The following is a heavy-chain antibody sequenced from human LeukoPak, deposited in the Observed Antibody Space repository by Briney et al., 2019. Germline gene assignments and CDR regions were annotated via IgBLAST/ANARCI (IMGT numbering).Heavy chain of an antibody. CDR3: ARVPPTIVVVVASYYGMDV. D-gene: IGHD2-15*01. V-gene: IGHV3-21*01. CDR1: GFTFSSYS. J-gene: IGHJ6*02. CDR2: ISSSSYI. Sequence: GGSLRPSCAASGFTFSSYSMNWVRQAPGKGLEWVSSISSSSYIYYADSVKGRFTISRDNAKNSLYLQMNSLRAEDTAVYYCARVPPTIVVVVASYYGMDVWGQGTTVTVSS.